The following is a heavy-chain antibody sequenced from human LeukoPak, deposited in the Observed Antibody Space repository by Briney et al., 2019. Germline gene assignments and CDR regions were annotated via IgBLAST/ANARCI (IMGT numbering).Heavy chain of an antibody. D-gene: IGHD1-14*01. J-gene: IGHJ3*01. Sequence: PGGSLRLSCAASGFSFSNHYMRWIRQAPGKGLEWVANINEDGSNKWHLGSVKGRFTVSRDNARNTLSLEMNSLTIEDTAVYYCIVVVEPPDSDGFDVWGQGTMITVSS. V-gene: IGHV3-7*01. CDR3: IVVVEPPDSDGFDV. CDR1: GFSFSNHY. CDR2: INEDGSNK.